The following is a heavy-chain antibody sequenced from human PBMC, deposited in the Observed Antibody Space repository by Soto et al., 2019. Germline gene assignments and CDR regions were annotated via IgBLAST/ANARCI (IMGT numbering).Heavy chain of an antibody. CDR1: GGSFTSNNW. V-gene: IGHV4-4*02. Sequence: PSDTLSLTCAVSGGSFTSNNWWTWVRQPPGQGLEWIGEIYRTGSTNYNPSLKSRVTISLDKSENQFSLKVTSLTAADTAVYYCASRDPGTSVDYWGQGTLVTVPS. J-gene: IGHJ4*02. D-gene: IGHD1-7*01. CDR3: ASRDPGTSVDY. CDR2: IYRTGST.